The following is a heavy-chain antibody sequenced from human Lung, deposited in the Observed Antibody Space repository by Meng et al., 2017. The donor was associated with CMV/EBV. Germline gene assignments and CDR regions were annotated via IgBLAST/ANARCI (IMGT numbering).Heavy chain of an antibody. Sequence: GEXXMISWATSGFTFSSYSMNWVRQAPGKGLEWVSFISSTSRYIFYADSVKGRFTISRDNAKNSVYIQMNSLRVEDTAVYYCEGAFRGGYYTNDYWGQGPLVTVSS. V-gene: IGHV3-21*01. J-gene: IGHJ4*02. D-gene: IGHD3-3*01. CDR2: ISSTSRYI. CDR3: EGAFRGGYYTNDY. CDR1: GFTFSSYS.